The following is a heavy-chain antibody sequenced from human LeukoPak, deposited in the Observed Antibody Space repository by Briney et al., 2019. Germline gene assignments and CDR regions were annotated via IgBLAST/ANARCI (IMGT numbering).Heavy chain of an antibody. Sequence: GGSLRLSCAASGYTFNSYGLHWVRQAPGKGLEWVSAISGSGGSTYYADSVKGRFTISRDNSKNTLYLQMNSLRAEDTAVYYCAKVTKDGYNDDYWGQGTLVTVSS. V-gene: IGHV3-23*01. D-gene: IGHD5-24*01. CDR3: AKVTKDGYNDDY. J-gene: IGHJ4*02. CDR2: ISGSGGST. CDR1: GYTFNSYG.